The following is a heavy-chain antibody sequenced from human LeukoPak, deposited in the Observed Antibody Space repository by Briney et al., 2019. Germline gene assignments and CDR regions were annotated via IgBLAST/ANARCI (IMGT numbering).Heavy chain of an antibody. D-gene: IGHD3-10*01. CDR1: GFTFSSYA. J-gene: IGHJ6*02. CDR2: ISGSGGST. Sequence: PGGSLRLSCAASGFTFSSYAMSWVRQAPGKGLEWVSAISGSGGSTYYADSVKGRFTISRDNSKNTLYLQMNSLRAEDTAVYYCANWRRLGSPHYYYGMDVWGQGTTVTVSS. CDR3: ANWRRLGSPHYYYGMDV. V-gene: IGHV3-23*01.